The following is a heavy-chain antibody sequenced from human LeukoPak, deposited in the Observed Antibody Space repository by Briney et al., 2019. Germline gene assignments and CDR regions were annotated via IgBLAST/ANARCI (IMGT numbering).Heavy chain of an antibody. J-gene: IGHJ4*02. CDR1: GGSISSSSYY. D-gene: IGHD5-24*01. CDR3: VRDEINMGTFDF. V-gene: IGHV4-39*07. Sequence: SETLSLTCTVSGGSISSSSYYWGWIRQPPGKGLEWIGNLYYSGSTYYNPSLRSRVTISVDTSKNQFSLSLSSVTAADTAIYYCVRDEINMGTFDFWGQGTLVTVSS. CDR2: LYYSGST.